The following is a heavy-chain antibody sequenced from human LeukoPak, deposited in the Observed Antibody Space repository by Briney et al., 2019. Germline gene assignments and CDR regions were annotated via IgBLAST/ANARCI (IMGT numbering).Heavy chain of an antibody. D-gene: IGHD3-22*01. V-gene: IGHV4-39*07. CDR3: ARDQKYYYDSSGHPLVY. CDR1: GGSISSSSYY. CDR2: MYYSGST. Sequence: SETLSLTCTVSGGSISSSSYYWGWIRQPPGKGLEWIGSMYYSGSTSYNPSLKSRVTISVDTPKNQFSLKLSSVTAADTAVYYCARDQKYYYDSSGHPLVYWGQGTLVTVSS. J-gene: IGHJ4*02.